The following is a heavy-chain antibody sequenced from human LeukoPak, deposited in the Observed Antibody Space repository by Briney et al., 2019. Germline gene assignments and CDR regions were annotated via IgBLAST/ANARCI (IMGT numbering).Heavy chain of an antibody. CDR1: GITFSSHA. CDR3: YVSGWTEDIDN. J-gene: IGHJ4*02. Sequence: GGSLRLSCSASGITFSSHAMHWVRQAPGKGLEYVSGISDNGGMTFYAGSVKGRFTISRDNSKNTLYLQMYSLRGEDTAVYYCYVSGWTEDIDNWGQGTLVTVSS. D-gene: IGHD6-19*01. CDR2: ISDNGGMT. V-gene: IGHV3-64D*06.